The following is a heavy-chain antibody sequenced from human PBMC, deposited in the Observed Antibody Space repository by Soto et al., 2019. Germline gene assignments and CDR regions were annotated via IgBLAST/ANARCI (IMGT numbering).Heavy chain of an antibody. D-gene: IGHD4-17*01. CDR2: IIPIFGTA. Sequence: QVQLVQSGAEVKKPGSSVKVSCKASGGTFSSYAISWVRQAPGQGLEWMGGIIPIFGTANYAQKFQGRVTITADESTGTAYMELSSLRSEDTAVYYCARDQKDDYGDYWWSRQFCRNGMDVWGQGTTVTVSS. CDR1: GGTFSSYA. V-gene: IGHV1-69*01. CDR3: ARDQKDDYGDYWWSRQFCRNGMDV. J-gene: IGHJ6*02.